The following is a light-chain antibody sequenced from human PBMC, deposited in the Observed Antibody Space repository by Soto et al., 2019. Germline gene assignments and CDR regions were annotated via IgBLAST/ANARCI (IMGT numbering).Light chain of an antibody. V-gene: IGKV3-20*01. CDR1: QSVSSSY. CDR3: QQYGSSPWT. J-gene: IGKJ1*01. Sequence: EIVLTQSPGTLSLSPGERATLSCRASQSVSSSYLAWCQQKPGQAPRLLIYGASSRATGIPDRFSGSGSGTDFTLTISRLEPEDFAVCYCQQYGSSPWTFGQGTKVDIK. CDR2: GAS.